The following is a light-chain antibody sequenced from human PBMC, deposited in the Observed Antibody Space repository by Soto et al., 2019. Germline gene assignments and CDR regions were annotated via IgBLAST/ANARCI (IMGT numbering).Light chain of an antibody. CDR1: QSVSSSY. CDR2: GAS. V-gene: IGKV3-20*01. CDR3: QRYGSSPWT. J-gene: IGKJ1*01. Sequence: EIVLTQSPGTLSLSPGERATLSCRASQSVSSSYLAWYQQKPGQAPRLLIYGASSRATGIQDRFSGSGSGTDFTLTISRLEPEDVAVYYCQRYGSSPWTFGRGTKVEIK.